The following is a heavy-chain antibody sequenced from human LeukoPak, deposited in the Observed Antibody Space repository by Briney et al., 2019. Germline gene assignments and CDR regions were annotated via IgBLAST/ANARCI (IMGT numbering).Heavy chain of an antibody. D-gene: IGHD4-23*01. V-gene: IGHV4-61*02. J-gene: IGHJ4*02. CDR3: AREKNGNEPFDY. CDR1: GGSISSGSYY. CDR2: IYTSGST. Sequence: SETLSLTCTVSGGSISSGSYYWSWIRQPAGKGLEWIGLIYTSGSTNYNPSLKSRVTISVDTSKNQFSLKVSSVTAADTAVYYCAREKNGNEPFDYWGQGTLVTVSS.